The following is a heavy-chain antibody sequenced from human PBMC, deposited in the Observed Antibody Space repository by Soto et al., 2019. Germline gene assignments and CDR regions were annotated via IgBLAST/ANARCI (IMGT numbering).Heavy chain of an antibody. J-gene: IGHJ6*02. CDR1: GFTFSSYS. V-gene: IGHV3-21*01. CDR2: ISSSGSTI. CDR3: ARDRRYDFWSGYDNFYGMDV. D-gene: IGHD3-3*01. Sequence: EVQLVESGGGLVKPGGSLRLSCAASGFTFSSYSMNWVRQAPGKGLEWVSSISSSGSTIYYADSVKGRFTISRDNAKNSLYLQMNSLRAEDTAVYYCARDRRYDFWSGYDNFYGMDVWGQGTTVTVSS.